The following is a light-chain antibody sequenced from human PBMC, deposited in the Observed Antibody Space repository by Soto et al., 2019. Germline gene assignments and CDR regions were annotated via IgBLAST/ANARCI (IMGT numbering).Light chain of an antibody. V-gene: IGLV2-11*01. CDR3: CSYAAGDSFK. CDR2: DVT. J-gene: IGLJ2*01. CDR1: SSDVGAYNY. Sequence: QSVLTQPRSVSGSPGQSVTISCTGTSSDVGAYNYVSWHQQHPGKAPKLVIYDVTQRPSGVPDRFSASKSGLTASLTISGLQAEDEADSYCCSYAAGDSFKFGGGTKVTVL.